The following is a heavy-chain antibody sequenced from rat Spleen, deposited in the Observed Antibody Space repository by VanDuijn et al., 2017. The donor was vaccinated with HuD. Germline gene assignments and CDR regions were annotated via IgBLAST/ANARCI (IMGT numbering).Heavy chain of an antibody. V-gene: IGHV5S13*01. Sequence: EVQLVESGGGLVQPGRSLKLSCAASGFTFSNYGMAWVRQTPTKGLEWVASISTGGGNTYYRDSVKGRFTISRDTAQNTLYLQMNSLRSEDTATYYCTRGANYAFDYWGQGVMVTVSS. CDR2: ISTGGGNT. J-gene: IGHJ2*01. D-gene: IGHD1-10*01. CDR3: TRGANYAFDY. CDR1: GFTFSNYG.